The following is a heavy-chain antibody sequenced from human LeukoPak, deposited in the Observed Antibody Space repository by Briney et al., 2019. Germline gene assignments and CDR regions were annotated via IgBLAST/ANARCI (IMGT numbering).Heavy chain of an antibody. V-gene: IGHV1-69*13. CDR2: IIPIFGTA. Sequence: SVKVSCKASGGTFSSYAISWVRQAPGQGLEWMGGIIPIFGTANYAQKFQGRVTITADESTSTAYMELSSLRSEDTAVYYCASVYDILTQGFDYWGQGTLVTVSS. CDR3: ASVYDILTQGFDY. D-gene: IGHD3-9*01. J-gene: IGHJ4*02. CDR1: GGTFSSYA.